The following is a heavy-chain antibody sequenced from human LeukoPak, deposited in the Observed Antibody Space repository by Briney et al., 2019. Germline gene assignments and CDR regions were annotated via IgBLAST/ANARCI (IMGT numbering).Heavy chain of an antibody. D-gene: IGHD2-2*01. Sequence: SETLSLTCAVYGGTFSGYYWGWIRQPPGKGLEWIGEINHSGSTNYNPSLKSRVTISVDTSKNQFSLKLSSVTAADTAVYYCARDSSSTSWSDAFDIWGQGTMVTVSS. CDR2: INHSGST. CDR3: ARDSSSTSWSDAFDI. V-gene: IGHV4-34*01. CDR1: GGTFSGYY. J-gene: IGHJ3*02.